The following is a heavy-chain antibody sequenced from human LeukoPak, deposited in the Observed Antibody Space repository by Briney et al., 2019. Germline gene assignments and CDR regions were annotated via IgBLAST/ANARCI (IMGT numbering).Heavy chain of an antibody. D-gene: IGHD6-6*01. V-gene: IGHV1-24*01. CDR1: GYTLTELS. Sequence: ASVKVSCKVSGYTLTELSMHWVRQAPGEGLEWMGGFDPEDGETIYAQKFQGRVTMTEDTSTDTAYMELSSLRSEDTAVYYCATVKNEYSSSSGAFDIWGQGTMVTVSS. J-gene: IGHJ3*02. CDR3: ATVKNEYSSSSGAFDI. CDR2: FDPEDGET.